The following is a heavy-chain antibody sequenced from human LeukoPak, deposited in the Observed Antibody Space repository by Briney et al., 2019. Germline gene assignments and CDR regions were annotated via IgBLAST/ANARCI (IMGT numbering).Heavy chain of an antibody. J-gene: IGHJ4*02. D-gene: IGHD2/OR15-2a*01. CDR1: GFTFSNYA. V-gene: IGHV3-23*01. CDR2: ISGSGGST. CDR3: AKGPLSHFDY. Sequence: GGSLRLSCAASGFTFSNYAMNWVRQAPGKGLEWVSAISGSGGSTYYAVSVRGRFTISRDNSKNTLYLQMNSLRAEDTAVYYCAKGPLSHFDYWGQGTLVTVSS.